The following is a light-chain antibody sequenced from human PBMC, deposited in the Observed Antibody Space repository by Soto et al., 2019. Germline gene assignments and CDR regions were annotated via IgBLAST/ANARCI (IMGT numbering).Light chain of an antibody. CDR3: QQSYTTPRT. Sequence: DIQMTQSPSSLSASVGDRVTITCRPSQNIANYLNWYQHKPGKAPKLLIYGASTLQSGVPSRFTGGASETDFTLTISSLQPYDFATYFCQQSYTTPRTCGQGTKVEVK. CDR1: QNIANY. J-gene: IGKJ1*01. CDR2: GAS. V-gene: IGKV1-39*01.